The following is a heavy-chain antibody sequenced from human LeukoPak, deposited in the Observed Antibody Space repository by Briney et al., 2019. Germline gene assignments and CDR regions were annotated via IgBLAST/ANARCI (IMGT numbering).Heavy chain of an antibody. Sequence: GGSLRLSCTASGFTFGTYAIHWVRQAPGKGLEWVSTVSGNGGSTYYADSVKGRFTISRDNSRNLLYLQMSDLRADDTAVYYCAKDRGYCTNGVCYRDWGQGTLVIVSS. J-gene: IGHJ4*02. CDR3: AKDRGYCTNGVCYRD. CDR1: GFTFGTYA. D-gene: IGHD2-8*01. CDR2: VSGNGGST. V-gene: IGHV3-23*01.